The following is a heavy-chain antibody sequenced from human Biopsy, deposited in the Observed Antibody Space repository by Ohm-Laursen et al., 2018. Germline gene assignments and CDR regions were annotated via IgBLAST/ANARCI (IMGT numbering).Heavy chain of an antibody. CDR3: ARDFYDSSDARHQ. Sequence: SVKVSCNASGGAFITYGFNWVRQAPGQGLEWMGGIIPMFGPATYAQKFQGRVTITADESTSTSYMELNSLRSEDTAVYYCARDFYDSSDARHQWGQGTLVTVSS. D-gene: IGHD3-22*01. CDR1: GGAFITYG. CDR2: IIPMFGPA. V-gene: IGHV1-69*13. J-gene: IGHJ4*02.